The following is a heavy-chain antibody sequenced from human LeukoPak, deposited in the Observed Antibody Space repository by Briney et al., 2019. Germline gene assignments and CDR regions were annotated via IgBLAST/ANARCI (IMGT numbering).Heavy chain of an antibody. Sequence: PGGSLRLSCAASGFTFSSYSMNWVRPAPGKGLEWVSYISSSSSTIYYADSVKGRFTISRDNAKNSLYLQMNSLRAEDTAVYYCARDTDYSNYPYSDYYYGMDVWGQGTTVTVSS. V-gene: IGHV3-48*01. CDR2: ISSSSSTI. CDR3: ARDTDYSNYPYSDYYYGMDV. D-gene: IGHD4-11*01. J-gene: IGHJ6*02. CDR1: GFTFSSYS.